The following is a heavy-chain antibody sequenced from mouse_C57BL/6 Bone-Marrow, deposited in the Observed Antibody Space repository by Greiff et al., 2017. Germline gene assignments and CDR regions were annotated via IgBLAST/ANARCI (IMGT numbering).Heavy chain of an antibody. CDR1: GFNFKDYY. J-gene: IGHJ2*01. CDR3: TTALWLRGDY. D-gene: IGHD2-2*01. CDR2: IYPENGDT. Sequence: EVQLQQSGAELVRPGASVKLSCTASGFNFKDYYMHWVKQRPEQGLEWIGWIYPENGDTEYASKFQGKATITSDTSSNTAYLQLSSRTSADSAVYYCTTALWLRGDYWGQGTTLTVSA. V-gene: IGHV14-4*01.